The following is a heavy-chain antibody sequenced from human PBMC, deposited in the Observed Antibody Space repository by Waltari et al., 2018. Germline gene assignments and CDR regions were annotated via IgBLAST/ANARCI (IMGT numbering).Heavy chain of an antibody. Sequence: EVQLVESGGVVVQPGGSLRLSCAASGFTFDDYTMPWVRQAPGKGLEWVSLISWDGGSTYYADSVKGRFTISRDNSKNSLYLQMNSLRTEDTALYYCAKEHYGDYYFDYWGQGTLVTVSS. CDR1: GFTFDDYT. D-gene: IGHD4-17*01. V-gene: IGHV3-43*01. J-gene: IGHJ4*02. CDR3: AKEHYGDYYFDY. CDR2: ISWDGGST.